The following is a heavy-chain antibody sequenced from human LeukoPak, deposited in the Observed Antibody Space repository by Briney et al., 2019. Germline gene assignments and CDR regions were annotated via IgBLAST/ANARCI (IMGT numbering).Heavy chain of an antibody. J-gene: IGHJ4*02. D-gene: IGHD3-22*01. CDR1: GFTFSDYY. CDR3: AREPYYYDSTPNY. V-gene: IGHV3-11*04. Sequence: GRSLRLSCAASGFTFSDYYMSWIRQAPGKGLEWGSFISNTGTTIYYADSAKGRFTVSRDNTKNSLYLQMNSLRAEDTAVYYCAREPYYYDSTPNYWGQGTLVTVSS. CDR2: ISNTGTTI.